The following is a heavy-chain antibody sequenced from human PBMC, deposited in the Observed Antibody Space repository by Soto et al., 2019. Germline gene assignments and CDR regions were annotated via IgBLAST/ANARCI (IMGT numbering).Heavy chain of an antibody. CDR2: ISAYNGNT. CDR1: GYTFTSYG. CDR3: ARDLYYDSSGYYSLDAFDI. Sequence: ASVKVSCKASGYTFTSYGISWVRQAPGQGLEWMGWISAYNGNTNYAQKLQGRVTMTTDTSTSTAYMELRSLRSDDTAVYYCARDLYYDSSGYYSLDAFDIWGQGTMVT. D-gene: IGHD3-22*01. V-gene: IGHV1-18*01. J-gene: IGHJ3*02.